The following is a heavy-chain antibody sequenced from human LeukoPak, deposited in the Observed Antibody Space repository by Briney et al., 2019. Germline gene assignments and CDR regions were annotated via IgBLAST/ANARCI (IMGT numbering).Heavy chain of an antibody. D-gene: IGHD6-19*01. CDR3: ARGPRSIAVAGPPTGY. V-gene: IGHV4-30-2*01. Sequence: SETLSLTCTVSGGSISSGGYYWGWIRQPPGKGLEWIGYIYHSGSTYYNPSLKSRVTISVDRSKNQFSLKLSSVTAADTAVYYCARGPRSIAVAGPPTGYWGQGTLVTVSS. J-gene: IGHJ4*02. CDR2: IYHSGST. CDR1: GGSISSGGYY.